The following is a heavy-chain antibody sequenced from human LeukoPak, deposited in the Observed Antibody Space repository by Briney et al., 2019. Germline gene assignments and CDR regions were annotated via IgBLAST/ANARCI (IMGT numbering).Heavy chain of an antibody. D-gene: IGHD3-22*01. CDR1: GYTFTSYA. V-gene: IGHV7-4-1*02. Sequence: ASVKVSCKASGYTFTSYAMNWVRQAPGQGLEWMGWINTNTGNPTYAQGFTGRFVFSLDTSVSTAYLQISSLKAEDTAVYYCARVPMIVTSSPHWFDPWGQGTLVTVSS. CDR2: INTNTGNP. J-gene: IGHJ5*02. CDR3: ARVPMIVTSSPHWFDP.